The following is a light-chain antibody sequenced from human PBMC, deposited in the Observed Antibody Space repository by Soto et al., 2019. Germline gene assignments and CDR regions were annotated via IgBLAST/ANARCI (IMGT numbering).Light chain of an antibody. CDR3: QQRSNWPIT. V-gene: IGKV3-11*01. CDR2: DAS. Sequence: EIVLTQSPATLSLSLGERATLSCWASQSVRSFLAWYHQKPGQAPRLFIYDASKRATGIPARFSGSGYGTDFTLTISRLEPEDFAVYYCQQRSNWPITFGQGTRLEIK. CDR1: QSVRSF. J-gene: IGKJ5*01.